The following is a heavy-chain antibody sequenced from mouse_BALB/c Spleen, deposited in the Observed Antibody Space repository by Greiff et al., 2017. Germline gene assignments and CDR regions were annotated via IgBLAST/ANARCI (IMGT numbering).Heavy chain of an antibody. CDR1: GYAFSSSW. CDR3: ASYGYAPYAMDY. CDR2: IYPGDGDT. D-gene: IGHD2-2*01. J-gene: IGHJ4*01. V-gene: IGHV1-82*01. Sequence: VKLQESGPELVKPGASVKISCKASGYAFSSSWMNWVKQRPGQGLEWIGRIYPGDGDTNYNGKFKGKATLTADKSSSTAYMQLSSLTSVDTAVYYCASYGYAPYAMDYWGQGTSVTVSS.